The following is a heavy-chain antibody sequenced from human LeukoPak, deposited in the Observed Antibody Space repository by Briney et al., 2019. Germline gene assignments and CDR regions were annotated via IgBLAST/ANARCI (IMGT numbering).Heavy chain of an antibody. V-gene: IGHV3-21*01. J-gene: IGHJ6*03. CDR2: ITSSSTYI. CDR1: GFTFSSYE. D-gene: IGHD1-26*01. CDR3: ARDPYSGSYGNDYYYYMDV. Sequence: GGSLRLSCAASGFTFSSYEMNWVRQAPGKGLEWVSSITSSSTYIYYADSVKGRFTISRDNARNSLYLQMNSLRAEDTAVYYCARDPYSGSYGNDYYYYMDVWGKGTTVTTSS.